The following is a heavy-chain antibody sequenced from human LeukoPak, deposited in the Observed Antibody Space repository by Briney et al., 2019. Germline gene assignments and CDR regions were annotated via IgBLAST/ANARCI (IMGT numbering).Heavy chain of an antibody. V-gene: IGHV1-18*01. CDR2: ISAYNGNT. D-gene: IGHD6-19*01. Sequence: EASVKVSCKASGYTFTGYGISWVRQAPGQGLEWMGWISAYNGNTNYAQKLQGRVTMTTDTSTSTAYMELRSLRSDDTAVYYCARVGGIAVAGTLDYYYGMDVWGQGTTVTVSS. CDR3: ARVGGIAVAGTLDYYYGMDV. J-gene: IGHJ6*02. CDR1: GYTFTGYG.